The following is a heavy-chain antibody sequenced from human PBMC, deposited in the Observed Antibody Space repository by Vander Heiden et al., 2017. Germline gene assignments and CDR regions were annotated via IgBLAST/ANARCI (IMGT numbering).Heavy chain of an antibody. CDR1: GFHVRNNY. CDR3: AGTLQNCGGDCYPTGYFDY. D-gene: IGHD2-21*02. V-gene: IGHV3-53*01. Sequence: EVQLVESGGGLIQPGGSLRLSCAASGFHVRNNYMSWVRQAPGKGLEWVSVIYSDGRTYYADSVKGRFTISRDNSKNTVYLQMNSLRAEDTAVYYCAGTLQNCGGDCYPTGYFDYWGQGTLVTVSS. CDR2: IYSDGRT. J-gene: IGHJ4*02.